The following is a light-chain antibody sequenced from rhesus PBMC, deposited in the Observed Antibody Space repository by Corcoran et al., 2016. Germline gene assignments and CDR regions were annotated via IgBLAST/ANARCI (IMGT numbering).Light chain of an antibody. CDR2: DVT. V-gene: IGLV2S9*01. Sequence: QSALTQPPSLSKSLGQSVTISCTGTSNDIGGYNDVSWYRQYPDPAPTLLIYDVTQRPSGVSDRFSASKSGNTASLTISGLQAEDEADYYCCSYKTGSTFVFGSGTKLTVL. CDR3: CSYKTGSTFV. CDR1: SNDIGGYND. J-gene: IGLJ6*01.